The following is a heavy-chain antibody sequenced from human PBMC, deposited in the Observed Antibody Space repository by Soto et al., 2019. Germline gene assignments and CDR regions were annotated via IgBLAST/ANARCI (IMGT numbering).Heavy chain of an antibody. CDR2: IYYSGST. D-gene: IGHD3-22*01. V-gene: IGHV4-59*01. J-gene: IGHJ3*02. CDR3: AGVRKSCGYYYDPDAFDI. Sequence: SETLSLTCTVSGGSISSYYWSWIRQPPGKGLEWIGYIYYSGSTNYNPSLKSRVTISVDTSKNQFSLKLSSVTAADTAVYYCAGVRKSCGYYYDPDAFDIWVQGTMVTVSS. CDR1: GGSISSYY.